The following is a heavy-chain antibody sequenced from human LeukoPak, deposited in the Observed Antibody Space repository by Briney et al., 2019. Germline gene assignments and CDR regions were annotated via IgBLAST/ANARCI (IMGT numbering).Heavy chain of an antibody. CDR2: ISSSSSYI. CDR1: GFTFSSYS. Sequence: GGSLRLSCAASGFTFSSYSMNWVRQAPGKGLERVSSISSSSSYIYYADSVKGRFTISRDNAKNSLYLQMNSLRAEDTAVYYCARDYQYSYYYDSSGYPPLGYWGQGTLVTVSS. V-gene: IGHV3-21*01. CDR3: ARDYQYSYYYDSSGYPPLGY. D-gene: IGHD3-22*01. J-gene: IGHJ4*02.